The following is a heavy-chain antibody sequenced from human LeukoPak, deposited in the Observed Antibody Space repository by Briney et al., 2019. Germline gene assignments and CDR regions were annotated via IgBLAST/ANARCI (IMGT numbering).Heavy chain of an antibody. Sequence: GESLKISCKGSGYSFTSYWIGWVCQMPGKGLEGMGIIYPDDSDTRYSPSFQGQVTISADKSISTAYLQWSSLKASDTAMYYCARERSSQGYFDFWGQGTLVTVSS. V-gene: IGHV5-51*01. CDR3: ARERSSQGYFDF. D-gene: IGHD6-6*01. CDR1: GYSFTSYW. J-gene: IGHJ4*02. CDR2: IYPDDSDT.